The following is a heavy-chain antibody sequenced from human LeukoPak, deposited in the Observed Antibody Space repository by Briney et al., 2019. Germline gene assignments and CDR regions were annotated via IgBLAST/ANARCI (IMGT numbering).Heavy chain of an antibody. CDR1: GLTFSIYG. J-gene: IGHJ6*02. Sequence: PGGSLRLSCAASGLTFSIYGMHWVRQAPGRGLEWVSLISYDGVTKYYADTVKGRFTISRDNSKNTLYVQMNGLRAEDTAVYYCAKDRGSSSSAYGMDVWGQGTTVTVSS. CDR3: AKDRGSSSSAYGMDV. V-gene: IGHV3-30*18. D-gene: IGHD1-26*01. CDR2: ISYDGVTK.